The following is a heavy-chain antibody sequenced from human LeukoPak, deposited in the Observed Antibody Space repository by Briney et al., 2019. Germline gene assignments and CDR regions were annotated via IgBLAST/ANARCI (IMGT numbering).Heavy chain of an antibody. CDR1: GYTFTSYD. CDR2: MNPNRGNT. D-gene: IGHD2-15*01. CDR3: ARVPQCSGGSCYQYNWFDP. J-gene: IGHJ5*02. V-gene: IGHV1-8*01. Sequence: ASVKLSCKASGYTFTSYDINWVRRATGQGLEWMGWMNPNRGNTGYAQKFQGRVTMNRNTSISTAYMELSSLRSEDTAVYYCARVPQCSGGSCYQYNWFDPWGQGTLVTVSS.